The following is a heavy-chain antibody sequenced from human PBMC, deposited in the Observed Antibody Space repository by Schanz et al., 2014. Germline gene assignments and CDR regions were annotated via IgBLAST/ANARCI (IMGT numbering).Heavy chain of an antibody. Sequence: EVQLVESGGGLVQPGGSLRLSCAASGFSVGNKYMNWVRQAPGKGLEWVSAISASGGTTYYADSVKGRFTISRDNSKNTLYLQMNSLRVEDTAVYFCVSQTGSPNYWGQGTLVTVSS. D-gene: IGHD6-13*01. V-gene: IGHV3-23*04. CDR1: GFSVGNKY. CDR2: ISASGGTT. J-gene: IGHJ4*02. CDR3: VSQTGSPNY.